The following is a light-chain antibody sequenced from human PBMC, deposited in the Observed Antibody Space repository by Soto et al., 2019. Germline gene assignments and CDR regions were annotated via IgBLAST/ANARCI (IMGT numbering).Light chain of an antibody. Sequence: EIVLTQSPGTLSLSPGERATLSCRASQSVSSNYLAWYQQKPGQAPRLLMYGVSSRATGIPDRFSGSGSGTDFTLTISRLEAEDLAVYYCLQYGSPPWTFGQGTKVQIK. V-gene: IGKV3-20*01. J-gene: IGKJ1*01. CDR3: LQYGSPPWT. CDR2: GVS. CDR1: QSVSSNY.